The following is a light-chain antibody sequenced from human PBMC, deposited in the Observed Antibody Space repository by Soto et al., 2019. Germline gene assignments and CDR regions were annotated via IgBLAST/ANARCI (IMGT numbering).Light chain of an antibody. CDR3: QQYNDYSWT. CDR1: QSISAW. Sequence: APSSFPLFASFGGRVRLYFRASQSISAWLAWYQQKPGKAPRLLIYKASTLEIGVPSRFSGSGSGTEFTLTISSLQPDDVAIYYCQQYNDYSWTFGQGTKVDIK. V-gene: IGKV1-5*03. CDR2: KAS. J-gene: IGKJ1*01.